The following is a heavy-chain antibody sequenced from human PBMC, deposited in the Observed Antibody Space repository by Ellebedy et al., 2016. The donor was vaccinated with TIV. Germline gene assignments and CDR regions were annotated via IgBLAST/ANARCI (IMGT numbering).Heavy chain of an antibody. CDR3: ARDPVGVGPAFDI. CDR1: GIILRSYA. CDR2: ISGSGGNT. Sequence: GESLKISCAASGIILRSYAMSWVRQAPGKGLEWVSSISGSGGNTYYADSVKGRFTIPRDNSKNTLYLQVNSLRAEDTAVYYCARDPVGVGPAFDIWGQGTMVTVSS. D-gene: IGHD4-23*01. V-gene: IGHV3-23*01. J-gene: IGHJ3*02.